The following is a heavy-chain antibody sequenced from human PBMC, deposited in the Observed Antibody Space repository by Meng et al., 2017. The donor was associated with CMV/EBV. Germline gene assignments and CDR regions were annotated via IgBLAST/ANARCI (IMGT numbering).Heavy chain of an antibody. CDR1: GFTFSSYW. CDR2: IKQDGSEK. CDR3: ARGGNQIPAAIRTYYYYYGMDV. D-gene: IGHD2-2*01. J-gene: IGHJ6*02. V-gene: IGHV3-7*04. Sequence: GRSLRLSCAASGFTFSSYWMSWVRQAPGKGLEWVANIKQDGSEKYYVDSVKGRFTISRDNAKNSLYLQMNSLRAEDTAVYYCARGGNQIPAAIRTYYYYYGMDVWGQGTTVTVSS.